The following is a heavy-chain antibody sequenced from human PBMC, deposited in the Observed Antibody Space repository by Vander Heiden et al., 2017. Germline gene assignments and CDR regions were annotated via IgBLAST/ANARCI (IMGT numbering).Heavy chain of an antibody. V-gene: IGHV3-7*01. D-gene: IGHD1-26*01. J-gene: IGHJ4*02. CDR2: IKQTGSEK. CDR3: ARDGAVGATSAVY. Sequence: EVQLLESGGGLVHPGGSLRLSRAASGFTFRTTWMSSSRPAPGRGLEWVANIKQTGSEKYYVDSVKGRFTISRDNAKNSLYLQMNSLRAEDTAVYYCARDGAVGATSAVYWGQGTLVTVSS. CDR1: GFTFRTTW.